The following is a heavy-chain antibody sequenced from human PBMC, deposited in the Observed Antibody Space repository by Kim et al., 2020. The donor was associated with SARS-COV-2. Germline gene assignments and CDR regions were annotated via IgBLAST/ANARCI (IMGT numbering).Heavy chain of an antibody. CDR2: ISWNCSSI. Sequence: GGSLRLSCAVSGFTFGGYAMHWVRQAPGKGLDWVSGISWNCSSIGYADSVKGRFTISRDNAKNSLYLRMHSLRAEDTALYYCVKEVVDRAMGIGGYFDVWGGGTLGTVS. J-gene: IGHJ2*01. V-gene: IGHV3-9*01. CDR1: GFTFGGYA. CDR3: VKEVVDRAMGIGGYFDV. D-gene: IGHD7-27*01.